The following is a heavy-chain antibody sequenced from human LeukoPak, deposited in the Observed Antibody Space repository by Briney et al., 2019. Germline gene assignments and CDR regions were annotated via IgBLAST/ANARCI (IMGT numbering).Heavy chain of an antibody. CDR3: SKNHSLGSDWFYLDS. V-gene: IGHV3-9*01. D-gene: IGHD3-9*01. J-gene: IGHJ4*02. CDR1: GFTFDDYA. CDR2: ITWNSAKT. Sequence: GGSLRLSCAASGFTFDDYAMHWVRQAPGKGLEWVSFITWNSAKTLYADSVKGRFTISRDNARKSLFLQMNSLRPEDTAFYFCSKNHSLGSDWFYLDSWGQGTLVAVSS.